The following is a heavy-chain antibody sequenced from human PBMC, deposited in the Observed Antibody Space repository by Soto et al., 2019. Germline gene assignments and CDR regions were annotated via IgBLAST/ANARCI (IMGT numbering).Heavy chain of an antibody. CDR2: ISSSSSTI. Sequence: GGSLRLSCAASGFTFSSYSMNWVRQAPGKGLEWVSYISSSSSTIYYADSVKGRFTISRDNAKNSLYLQMNSLRAEDTAVYYCARVALRFLEWFSYTDVWGKGTTVTDSS. CDR3: ARVALRFLEWFSYTDV. V-gene: IGHV3-48*01. CDR1: GFTFSSYS. J-gene: IGHJ6*03. D-gene: IGHD3-3*01.